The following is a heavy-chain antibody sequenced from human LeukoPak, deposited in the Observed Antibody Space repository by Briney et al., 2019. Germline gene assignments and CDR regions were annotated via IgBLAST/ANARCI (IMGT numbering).Heavy chain of an antibody. CDR1: GFAFDDYA. D-gene: IGHD4-23*01. J-gene: IGHJ4*02. Sequence: GGSLRLSCAASGFAFDDYAMHWVRQAPGKGLEWVSGIRWNSGSIGYADSVKGRFNISRDNAKNSLYLQMNSLRAEDTALYYCAKDKDYVGNYYFDYWGQGTLVTVSS. V-gene: IGHV3-9*01. CDR2: IRWNSGSI. CDR3: AKDKDYVGNYYFDY.